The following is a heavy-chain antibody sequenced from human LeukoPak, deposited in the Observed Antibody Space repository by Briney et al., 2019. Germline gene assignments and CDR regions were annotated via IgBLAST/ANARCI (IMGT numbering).Heavy chain of an antibody. V-gene: IGHV4-4*07. Sequence: PSETLSLTCTVSGGSISSCYWSWIRQPAGKGLEWIGRIYTSGSTNYNPSLKSRVTMSVDTSKNQFSLKLSSVTAADTAVYYCARDKADYGGNSDPPFDYWGQGTLATVSS. CDR3: ARDKADYGGNSDPPFDY. CDR1: GGSISSCY. J-gene: IGHJ4*02. D-gene: IGHD4-23*01. CDR2: IYTSGST.